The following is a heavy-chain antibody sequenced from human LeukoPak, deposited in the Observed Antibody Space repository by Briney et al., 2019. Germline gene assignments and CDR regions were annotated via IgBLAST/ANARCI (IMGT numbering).Heavy chain of an antibody. CDR3: ARDLELERNRWNYFES. Sequence: SETLSLTCTVSGGSISSYYWSWIRQPPGKGLEWIGYIYYSGSTNYNPSLKSRVTISVDTSKEQFSLRLSSVTAADTAVYYCARDLELERNRWNYFESWGQGTLVTVSS. CDR2: IYYSGST. V-gene: IGHV4-59*01. D-gene: IGHD1-1*01. CDR1: GGSISSYY. J-gene: IGHJ4*02.